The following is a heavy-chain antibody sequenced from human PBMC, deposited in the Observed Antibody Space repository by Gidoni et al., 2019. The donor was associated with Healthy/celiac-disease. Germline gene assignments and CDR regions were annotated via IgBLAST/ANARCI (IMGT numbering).Heavy chain of an antibody. V-gene: IGHV3-33*01. CDR2: IWYDGSNK. CDR3: ATDPKKQQLVEGGIY. Sequence: QVQLVESGGGVVQPGRSLRLSCAASGFTFSSYGMHWVRQAPGKGLEWVAVIWYDGSNKYYADSVKGRFTISRDNSKNTLYLQMNSLRAEDTAVYYCATDPKKQQLVEGGIYWGQGTLVTVSS. J-gene: IGHJ4*02. D-gene: IGHD6-13*01. CDR1: GFTFSSYG.